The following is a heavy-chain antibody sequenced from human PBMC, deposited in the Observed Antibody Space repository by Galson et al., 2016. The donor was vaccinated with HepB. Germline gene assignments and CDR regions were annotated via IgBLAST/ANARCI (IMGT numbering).Heavy chain of an antibody. J-gene: IGHJ4*02. CDR3: ARAAGNYYFEQYYFDS. D-gene: IGHD2/OR15-2a*01. V-gene: IGHV6-1*01. CDR1: GDSVSSNTVV. CDR2: TYFRSRWYH. Sequence: CAISGDSVSSNTVVWNWIRQTPSIGLEWLGRTYFRSRWYHDYAVSVRSRLTINADTSANQFSLELKSVTPEDTAVYYCARAAGNYYFEQYYFDSWGLGALVTVSS.